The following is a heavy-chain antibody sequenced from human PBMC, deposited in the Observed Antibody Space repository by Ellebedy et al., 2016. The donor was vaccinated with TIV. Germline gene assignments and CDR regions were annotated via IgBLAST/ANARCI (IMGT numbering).Heavy chain of an antibody. J-gene: IGHJ4*02. CDR3: ARDDLEDFWSGYPDY. Sequence: AASVKVSCKASGYTFTNYYMHWVRQAPGQGLEWMGTINPRGGITNYAQKLKGRVTMTGDTSTSTVYMELSSLRSEDTAVYYCARDDLEDFWSGYPDYWGQGTLVTVSS. CDR1: GYTFTNYY. D-gene: IGHD3-3*01. CDR2: INPRGGIT. V-gene: IGHV1-46*04.